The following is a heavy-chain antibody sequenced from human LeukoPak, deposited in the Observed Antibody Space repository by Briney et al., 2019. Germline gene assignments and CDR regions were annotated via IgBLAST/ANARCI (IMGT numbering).Heavy chain of an antibody. CDR1: GFTFSSYS. D-gene: IGHD2-2*01. V-gene: IGHV3-48*02. J-gene: IGHJ6*02. CDR3: ARDGIVVVPAAIILPYYYGMDV. CDR2: ISSSSSTI. Sequence: GGSLRLSCAASGFTFSSYSMNWVRQAPGKGLEWVSYISSSSSTIYYADSVKGRFTISRDNAKNSLYLQMNSLRDEDTAVYYCARDGIVVVPAAIILPYYYGMDVWGQGTTVTVS.